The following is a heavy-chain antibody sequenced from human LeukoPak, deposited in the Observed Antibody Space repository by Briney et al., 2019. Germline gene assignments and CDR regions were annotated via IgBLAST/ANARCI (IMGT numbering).Heavy chain of an antibody. J-gene: IGHJ4*02. CDR1: GFTFTDYY. CDR3: AKGVTTVTTYFDY. V-gene: IGHV3-11*01. Sequence: GGSLRLSCAASGFTFTDYYMSWVRQAPGKGLEWVSYISSTGSTIYYADSVKGRFTISRDNAKNSLYLQMNSLRAEDTAVYYCAKGVTTVTTYFDYWGQGTLVTVSS. D-gene: IGHD4-17*01. CDR2: ISSTGSTI.